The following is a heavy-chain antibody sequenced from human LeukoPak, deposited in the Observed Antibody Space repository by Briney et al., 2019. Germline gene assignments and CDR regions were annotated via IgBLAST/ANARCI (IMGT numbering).Heavy chain of an antibody. Sequence: GESLKISCRGSGYIFTTYWIGWVRQMPGKGLEWMGLIYPGNSDTRYNPSFHGQVSISADKSISTAYLQWSSLKASDTAIYYCVCDRGNFDSFDFWGQGTLVTVSS. D-gene: IGHD1-7*01. V-gene: IGHV5-51*01. J-gene: IGHJ4*02. CDR3: VCDRGNFDSFDF. CDR2: IYPGNSDT. CDR1: GYIFTTYW.